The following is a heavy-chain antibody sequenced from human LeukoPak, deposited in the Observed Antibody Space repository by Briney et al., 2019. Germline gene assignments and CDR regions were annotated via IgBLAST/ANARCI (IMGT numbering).Heavy chain of an antibody. Sequence: GRSLRLSCAASGFTFSSYAMHWVRQAPRKGLEWVSGISSSGGSTYYADSVKGRFTISRDNSKNTLYLQMNSLRAGDTAVYYCAKARSMDLWTVPFDHWGQGTLVTVSS. J-gene: IGHJ4*02. V-gene: IGHV3-23*01. CDR3: AKARSMDLWTVPFDH. CDR1: GFTFSSYA. CDR2: ISSSGGST. D-gene: IGHD3-10*01.